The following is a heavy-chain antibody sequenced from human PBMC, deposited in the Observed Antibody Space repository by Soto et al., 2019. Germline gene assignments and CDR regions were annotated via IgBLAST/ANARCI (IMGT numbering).Heavy chain of an antibody. Sequence: QVQLVESGGGVVQPGRSLRLSCVASGITFSTYGMHWVRQVPGKGLEWVAVISYDGSHTHYADSVKGRFTISRDNPMNTLYLQVNSLRAEDTAVYYCAKDLGSHYFGSGSYPDYWGQGTLVTVSS. D-gene: IGHD3-10*01. J-gene: IGHJ4*02. CDR1: GITFSTYG. V-gene: IGHV3-30*18. CDR2: ISYDGSHT. CDR3: AKDLGSHYFGSGSYPDY.